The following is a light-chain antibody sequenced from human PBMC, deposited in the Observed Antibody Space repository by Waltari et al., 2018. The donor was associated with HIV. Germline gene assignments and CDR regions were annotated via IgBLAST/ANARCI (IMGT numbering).Light chain of an antibody. CDR3: QSYDSSLSDWV. CDR1: SSTIGAGSD. CDR2: GSE. Sequence: QSVLTQPPSVSGAPGQRVTISCTGSSSTIGAGSDAHWYQHLPGAAPKLLIYGSEYRPSGVPDRFAGSRSGSAASLAITGLQAEDEADYYCQSYDSSLSDWVFGGGTKLTVL. J-gene: IGLJ3*02. V-gene: IGLV1-40*01.